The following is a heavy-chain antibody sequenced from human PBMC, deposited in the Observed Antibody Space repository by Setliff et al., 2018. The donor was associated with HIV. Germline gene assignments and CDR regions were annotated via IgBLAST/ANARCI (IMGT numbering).Heavy chain of an antibody. CDR3: ARLGDYDSSGYSWFDY. CDR2: IYYSGST. CDR1: SGSVNNYW. Sequence: SETLSLTCNVSSGSVNNYWWTWIRQPPGKGLERIGYIYYSGSTYYNPSLKSRVTISVDTSKNQFSLMLSSVTAADTAVYYCARLGDYDSSGYSWFDYWGQGTLVTVSS. D-gene: IGHD3-22*01. J-gene: IGHJ4*01. V-gene: IGHV4-59*02.